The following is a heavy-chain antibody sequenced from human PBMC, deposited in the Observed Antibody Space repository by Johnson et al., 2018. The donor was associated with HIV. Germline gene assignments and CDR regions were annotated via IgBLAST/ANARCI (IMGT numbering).Heavy chain of an antibody. D-gene: IGHD3-22*01. Sequence: QVQLVESGGGVVQPGKSLRLSCVASGFSFSSYGMHWVRQAPGKGLEWVALISYDGSNKYYADSVEGRFTISRVNSKNTLYLQMNSLIAEDTAVYYCARDVANYYDPGAFDIWGQGTMVTVSS. CDR1: GFSFSSYG. CDR2: ISYDGSNK. V-gene: IGHV3-30*03. CDR3: ARDVANYYDPGAFDI. J-gene: IGHJ3*02.